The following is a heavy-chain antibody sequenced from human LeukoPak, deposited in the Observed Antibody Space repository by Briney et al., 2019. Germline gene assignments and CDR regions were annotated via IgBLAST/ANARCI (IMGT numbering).Heavy chain of an antibody. CDR3: ARLYCSGGSCYKGAGDY. CDR1: GFTFSNAW. V-gene: IGHV3-7*01. D-gene: IGHD2-15*01. Sequence: GGSLRLSCAASGFTFSNAWMSWVRQAPGKGLEWVANIKQDGSEKYYVDSVKGRFTISRDNAKNSLYLQMNSLRAEDTAVYYCARLYCSGGSCYKGAGDYWGQGILVTVSS. J-gene: IGHJ4*02. CDR2: IKQDGSEK.